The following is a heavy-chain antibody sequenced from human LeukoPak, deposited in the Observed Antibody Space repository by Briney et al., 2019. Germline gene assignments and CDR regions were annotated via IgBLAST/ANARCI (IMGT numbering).Heavy chain of an antibody. V-gene: IGHV3-21*01. Sequence: GGSLRLSCAASGFTFSSYSMNWVRQAPGKGLEWVSFISSSSSYIYYADSVKGRFTISRDNAKNSLYLQMNSLRAEDTAVYYCARVGVVPSGSYFDYWGQGTLVTVSS. J-gene: IGHJ4*02. CDR1: GFTFSSYS. CDR3: ARVGVVPSGSYFDY. D-gene: IGHD1-26*01. CDR2: ISSSSSYI.